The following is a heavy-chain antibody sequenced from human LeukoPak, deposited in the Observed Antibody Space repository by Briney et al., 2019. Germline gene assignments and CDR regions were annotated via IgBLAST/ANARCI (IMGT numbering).Heavy chain of an antibody. V-gene: IGHV4-39*07. D-gene: IGHD2-21*02. CDR3: AILLPPYCGGDCYSYYFDY. J-gene: IGHJ4*02. CDR2: IYYSGST. Sequence: KPSETLSLTCTVSGGSISSSSYYWGWIRQPPGKGLEWIGSIYYSGSTYYNPSLKSRVTISVDTSKNQFSLKLSSVTAADTAVYYCAILLPPYCGGDCYSYYFDYWGQGTLVTVSS. CDR1: GGSISSSSYY.